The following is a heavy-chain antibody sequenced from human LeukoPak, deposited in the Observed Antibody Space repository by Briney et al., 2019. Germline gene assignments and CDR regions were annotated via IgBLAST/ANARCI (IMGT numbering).Heavy chain of an antibody. CDR2: IYYSGST. CDR1: GGSISSYY. Sequence: KPSETLSLTCTVSGGSISSYYWSWIRQPPGKGLEWIGYIYYSGSTNYNPSLKSRVTISVDTSKNQFSLKLSSVTAADTAVYYCARVLYYYDCSGYYYDAFDIWGQGTMVTVSS. V-gene: IGHV4-59*01. D-gene: IGHD3-22*01. J-gene: IGHJ3*02. CDR3: ARVLYYYDCSGYYYDAFDI.